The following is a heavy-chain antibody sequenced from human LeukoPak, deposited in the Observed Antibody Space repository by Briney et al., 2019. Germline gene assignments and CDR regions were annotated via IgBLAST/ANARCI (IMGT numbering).Heavy chain of an antibody. Sequence: SETLSLTCTVSGHSIFSNYYHWGWIRQPPGKGPEWIASVHHSGTAYYNPSLKSRVTISVDTSENQFSLKLSSVTAADTAVCYCASEHSSSPFFWSQGTLVTVSS. D-gene: IGHD6-6*01. CDR2: VHHSGTA. CDR3: ASEHSSSPFF. J-gene: IGHJ4*02. CDR1: GHSIFSNYY. V-gene: IGHV4-38-2*02.